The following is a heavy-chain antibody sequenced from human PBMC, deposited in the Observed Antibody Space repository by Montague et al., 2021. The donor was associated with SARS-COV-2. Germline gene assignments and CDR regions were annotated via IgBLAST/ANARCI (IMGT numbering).Heavy chain of an antibody. J-gene: IGHJ4*02. Sequence: SLRLSCAASGFTFSSYSMNWVRQAPGKGLEWVSSITSSSSYVYYADSVKGRFTISRDNAKNSLYLQMNSLRAEDTAVYYCVSQEGSIYWGQGTLVTVSS. CDR1: GFTFSSYS. CDR3: VSQEGSIY. D-gene: IGHD2/OR15-2a*01. CDR2: ITSSSSYV. V-gene: IGHV3-21*01.